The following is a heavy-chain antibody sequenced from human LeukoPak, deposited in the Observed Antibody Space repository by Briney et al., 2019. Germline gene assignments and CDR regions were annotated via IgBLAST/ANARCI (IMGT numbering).Heavy chain of an antibody. CDR1: GGSISSGGYS. Sequence: PSQTLSLTCAVSGGSISSGGYSWSWIRQPPGKGLEWIGYIYHSGSTYYNPSLKSRVTISVDRSKNQFSLKLSSVTAADTAVYYCARAPPLRYVDYWGQGTLLTVSS. CDR3: ARAPPLRYVDY. V-gene: IGHV4-30-2*01. D-gene: IGHD3-16*01. CDR2: IYHSGST. J-gene: IGHJ4*02.